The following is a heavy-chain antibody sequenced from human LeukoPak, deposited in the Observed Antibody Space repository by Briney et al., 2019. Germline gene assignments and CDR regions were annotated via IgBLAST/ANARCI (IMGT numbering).Heavy chain of an antibody. Sequence: KSGGSLRLSCAASGFTFSNYEMNWIRQPPGKGLEWIGYIYYSGTTKYNPSLKSRVTMSLDTSKNQFSLKLTSVTAADTAVYYCARDNDFFDYWGQGTLVTVSS. J-gene: IGHJ4*02. CDR1: GFTFSNYE. CDR2: IYYSGTT. CDR3: ARDNDFFDY. V-gene: IGHV4-59*12.